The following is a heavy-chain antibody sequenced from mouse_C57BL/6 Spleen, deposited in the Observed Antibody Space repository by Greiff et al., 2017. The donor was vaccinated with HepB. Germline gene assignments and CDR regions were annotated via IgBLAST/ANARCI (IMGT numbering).Heavy chain of an antibody. V-gene: IGHV1-69*01. CDR2: IDPSDSYT. CDR3: ALIYYGNDEPFDY. D-gene: IGHD2-2*01. CDR1: GYTFTSYW. J-gene: IGHJ2*01. Sequence: QVQLQQPGAELVMPGASVKLSCKASGYTFTSYWMHWVKQRPGQGLEWIGEIDPSDSYTNYNQKFKGKSTLTVDKSSSTAYMQLSSLTSEDSAVYYCALIYYGNDEPFDYWGQGTTLTVSS.